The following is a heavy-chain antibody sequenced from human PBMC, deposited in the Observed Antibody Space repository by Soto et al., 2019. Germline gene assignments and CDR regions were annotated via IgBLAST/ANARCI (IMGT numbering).Heavy chain of an antibody. J-gene: IGHJ4*02. D-gene: IGHD2-2*01. V-gene: IGHV3-20*04. CDR3: AREVGYCSSTSCYWDY. Sequence: GGSLRLSCAASGFTFDDYGMSWVRQAPGKGLEWVSGINWNGGSTGYADSVKGRFTISRDNAKNSLYLQMNSLRAEDTALYYCAREVGYCSSTSCYWDYWGQGTLVTVSS. CDR2: INWNGGST. CDR1: GFTFDDYG.